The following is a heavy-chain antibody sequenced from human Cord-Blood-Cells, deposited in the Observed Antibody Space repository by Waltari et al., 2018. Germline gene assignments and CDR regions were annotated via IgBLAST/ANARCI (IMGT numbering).Heavy chain of an antibody. CDR2: IYHSGST. J-gene: IGHJ4*02. CDR3: ARGVWSGYYTM. CDR1: GYSISSGYY. V-gene: IGHV4-38-2*02. D-gene: IGHD3-3*01. Sequence: QVQLQESGPGLVKPSETLSLTCTVSGYSISSGYYWGWIRQPPGQGLEWIGSIYHSGSTYYTPSLKGRVTISVDTSKNQFSLKLSSVTAADTAVYYCARGVWSGYYTMWGQGTLVTVSS.